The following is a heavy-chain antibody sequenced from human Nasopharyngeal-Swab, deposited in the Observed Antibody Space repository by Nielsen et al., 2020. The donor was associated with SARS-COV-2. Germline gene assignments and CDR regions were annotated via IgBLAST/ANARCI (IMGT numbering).Heavy chain of an antibody. J-gene: IGHJ5*01. V-gene: IGHV4-59*12. Sequence: SETLSLTCTVSGGAISSYYWSWIRQSPGRGLEWIGYMYYSGITSYNPSLKSRVTISVDMSKKQFSLNLSSVTAADTAVYYCARGLVDVNMMLVVIGFSYWLDSWGQGTLVTVSS. D-gene: IGHD3-22*01. CDR2: MYYSGIT. CDR3: ARGLVDVNMMLVVIGFSYWLDS. CDR1: GGAISSYY.